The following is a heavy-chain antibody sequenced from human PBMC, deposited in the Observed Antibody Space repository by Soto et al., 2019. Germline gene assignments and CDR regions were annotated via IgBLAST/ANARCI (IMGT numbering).Heavy chain of an antibody. D-gene: IGHD3-9*01. Sequence: PSGTLSLTCXVSGGSISSYYWSWIRQPPGKGLEWIGYIYYSGSTNYNPSLKSRVTISVDTSKNQFSLKLSSVTAADTAVYYCARAFSYYDILTGKSLEYFQHWGQGTLVTVSS. CDR1: GGSISSYY. CDR3: ARAFSYYDILTGKSLEYFQH. J-gene: IGHJ1*01. V-gene: IGHV4-59*01. CDR2: IYYSGST.